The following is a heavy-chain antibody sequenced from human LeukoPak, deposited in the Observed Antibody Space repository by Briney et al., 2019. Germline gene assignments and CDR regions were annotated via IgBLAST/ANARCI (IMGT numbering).Heavy chain of an antibody. Sequence: GGSLRVSCAASGFTFSTYAMTWVRQAPGKGLEWVSSISGSGAGKFYAAPVKGRFTTSRDNSKNTLYVQMNSLRAEDTAVYYCAKAAYGDYAGASDIWGQGTMVIVSS. D-gene: IGHD4-17*01. V-gene: IGHV3-23*01. J-gene: IGHJ3*02. CDR1: GFTFSTYA. CDR2: ISGSGAGK. CDR3: AKAAYGDYAGASDI.